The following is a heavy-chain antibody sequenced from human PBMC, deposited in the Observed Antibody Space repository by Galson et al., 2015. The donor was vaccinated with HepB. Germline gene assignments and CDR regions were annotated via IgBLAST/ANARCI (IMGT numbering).Heavy chain of an antibody. CDR1: GYSFTSYW. V-gene: IGHV5-51*01. Sequence: QSGAAVKKPGESLKISCKGSGYSFTSYWIGWVRQRPGKGLEWMGIIYPSDSETRYSPSFQGQVIISADKSITTAYLQWSSLKASDTATYYCARHGRNEPLDNWCRGTLVTVSS. CDR3: ARHGRNEPLDN. J-gene: IGHJ4*02. D-gene: IGHD1-1*01. CDR2: IYPSDSET.